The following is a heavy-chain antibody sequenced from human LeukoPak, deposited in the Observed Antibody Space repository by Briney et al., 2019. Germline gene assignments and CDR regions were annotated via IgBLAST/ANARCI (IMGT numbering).Heavy chain of an antibody. CDR3: ARACRITIFGVVIMAWFDP. CDR2: SQNSGCT. J-gene: IGHJ5*02. CDR1: GGSLSSAHG. V-gene: IGHV4-61*01. Sequence: PSETLSLTCTVSGGSLSSAHGWSWIRQPPGKGLEWIGYSQNSGCTNCNPSLKSRVTISVDTSKNQFSLKLSSVTAADTAVYYCARACRITIFGVVIMAWFDPWGQGTLVTVSS. D-gene: IGHD3-3*01.